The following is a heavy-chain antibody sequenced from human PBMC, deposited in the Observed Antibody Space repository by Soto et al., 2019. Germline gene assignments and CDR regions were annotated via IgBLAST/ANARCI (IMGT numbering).Heavy chain of an antibody. CDR2: ISSSSRYI. Sequence: GGSLRLSCEASGFTFSVYSMNWVRQAPGKGLEWVSSISSSSRYIYYADSLEGRFTTSRDNAKNSLYLQMNSLRAEDTAMYYCARDPLTLSNWLRGDFWGQGTLVTVSS. J-gene: IGHJ4*02. D-gene: IGHD5-12*01. CDR3: ARDPLTLSNWLRGDF. CDR1: GFTFSVYS. V-gene: IGHV3-21*01.